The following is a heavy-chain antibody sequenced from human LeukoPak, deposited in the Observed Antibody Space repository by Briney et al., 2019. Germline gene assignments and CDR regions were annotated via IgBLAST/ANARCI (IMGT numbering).Heavy chain of an antibody. Sequence: GGSLRLSCAASGFTFSNYAMSWVRQAPGKGLEWVSGISGSGGSTYYADSVKGRFTISRDNSKNTLCLQMNSLRAEDTAVYYCAKDQGGYPDYWGQGTLVTVSS. CDR1: GFTFSNYA. V-gene: IGHV3-23*01. J-gene: IGHJ4*02. CDR3: AKDQGGYPDY. D-gene: IGHD3-22*01. CDR2: ISGSGGST.